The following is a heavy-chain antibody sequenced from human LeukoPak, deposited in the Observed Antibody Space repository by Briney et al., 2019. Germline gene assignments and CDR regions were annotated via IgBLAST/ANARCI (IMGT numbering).Heavy chain of an antibody. V-gene: IGHV3-13*01. J-gene: IGHJ2*01. CDR1: GCTFSSYD. CDR3: ARAAYRSTWSSRYFDL. Sequence: GGSLRLSCAASGCTFSSYDIHWVRQATGKGLEGVSGIGTAGEIYYPGSVKGRFTISRENAKNSLYLQMNSLRAGDTAVYYCARAAYRSTWSSRYFDLWGRGTLVTVSS. D-gene: IGHD6-13*01. CDR2: IGTAGEI.